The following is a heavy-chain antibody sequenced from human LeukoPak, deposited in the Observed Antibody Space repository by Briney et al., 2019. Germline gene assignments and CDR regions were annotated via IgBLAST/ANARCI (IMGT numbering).Heavy chain of an antibody. CDR1: GFTFSSYE. CDR2: ISHSGRTK. Sequence: GGFLRLSCAASGFTFSSYEMNWVRQAPGKGLEWIAYISHSGRTKYYADSVEGRLSISRDNAKNSVYLQMDSLRVEDTAIYFCARDKGVRDGYFDYWGQGVLVTVSS. J-gene: IGHJ4*02. CDR3: ARDKGVRDGYFDY. V-gene: IGHV3-48*03. D-gene: IGHD5-24*01.